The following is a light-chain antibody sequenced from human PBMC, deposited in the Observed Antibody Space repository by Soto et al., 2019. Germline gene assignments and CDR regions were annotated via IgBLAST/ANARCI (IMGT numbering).Light chain of an antibody. CDR3: QVRAVWPT. CDR1: QSVSTS. V-gene: IGKV3-11*01. CDR2: DAS. J-gene: IGKJ1*01. Sequence: IVLTQSPATLSLSPGERAALSCRASQSVSTSLAWYQHKPGQAPRLIIYDASKRAPGIPARFSGSGSGTDLPLTIRITEPEDFAVYYCQVRAVWPTFGQGTKVEMK.